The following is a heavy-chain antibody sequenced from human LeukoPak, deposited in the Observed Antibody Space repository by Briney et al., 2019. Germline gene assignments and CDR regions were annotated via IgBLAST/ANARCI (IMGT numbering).Heavy chain of an antibody. J-gene: IGHJ4*02. CDR3: TRFVRATFSSDY. D-gene: IGHD3-9*01. CDR2: IDSFSTI. CDR1: GFTFSGYS. V-gene: IGHV3-48*02. Sequence: PRGSLRLSCAASGFTFSGYSLNWVRQAPGKGLEWVSSIDSFSTIYYADSVKGRFTISRDDSKDSLFLQMSSLRDEDTAVYYCTRFVRATFSSDYWGQGTLVTVSS.